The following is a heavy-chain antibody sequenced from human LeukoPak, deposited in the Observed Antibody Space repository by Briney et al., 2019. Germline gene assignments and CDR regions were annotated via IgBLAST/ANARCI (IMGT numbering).Heavy chain of an antibody. Sequence: PSETLSLTCTVSGGSISGHYWTWIRQPPGKGLEWIGYIYYSGSTYYNPSLKSRVTISVDTSKNQFSLKLSSVTAVDTAVYYCARVRLVYTFDIWGQGTMVTVSS. V-gene: IGHV4-30-4*08. J-gene: IGHJ3*02. CDR3: ARVRLVYTFDI. D-gene: IGHD6-19*01. CDR2: IYYSGST. CDR1: GGSISGHY.